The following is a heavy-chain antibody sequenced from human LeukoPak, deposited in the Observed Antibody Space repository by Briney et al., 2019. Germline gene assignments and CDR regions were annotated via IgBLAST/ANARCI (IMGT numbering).Heavy chain of an antibody. CDR3: ARTPSDGWYFDY. V-gene: IGHV3-20*04. J-gene: IGHJ4*02. CDR2: INWNGGST. CDR1: GFTFDDYG. D-gene: IGHD6-19*01. Sequence: GGSLRLSCAASGFTFDDYGMSWVRQAPGKGLEWVSDINWNGGSTGYADSVKGRFTISRDNAKKSLYLQMNSLRAEDTALYYCARTPSDGWYFDYWGQGTLVTVSS.